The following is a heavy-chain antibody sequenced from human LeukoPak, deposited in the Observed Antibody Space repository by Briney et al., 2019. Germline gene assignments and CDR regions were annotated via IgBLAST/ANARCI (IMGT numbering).Heavy chain of an antibody. Sequence: PGGSLRLSCVASGFTFSNYVMSWVRQAPGKGLEWVSTISGSGGNTFYADSVKGRFTISRDNSKNTLYLQMNSLRAEDTAVYYCAKVDRGDSSGYYRLPIDYWGQGTLVTVSS. CDR2: ISGSGGNT. CDR3: AKVDRGDSSGYYRLPIDY. V-gene: IGHV3-23*01. CDR1: GFTFSNYV. J-gene: IGHJ4*02. D-gene: IGHD3-22*01.